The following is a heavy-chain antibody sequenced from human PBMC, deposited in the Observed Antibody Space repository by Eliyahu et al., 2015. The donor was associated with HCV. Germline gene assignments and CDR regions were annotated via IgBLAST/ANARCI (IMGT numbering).Heavy chain of an antibody. V-gene: IGHV4-39*02. D-gene: IGHD3-16*01. CDR2: IDYSGST. CDR1: GLPITNNCCY. J-gene: IGHJ3*02. CDR3: AKSTSGGVTLRDPFDI. Sequence: QVRMEESGPGLEKPSGTLSLTCMVSGLPITNNCCYWGWIRQPPGKGLEWIGTIDYSGSTYYNPSLEGRVAISADTSANHVTLKLNSVTAADTAIYYCAKSTSGGVTLRDPFDIWGQGTMVTVSS.